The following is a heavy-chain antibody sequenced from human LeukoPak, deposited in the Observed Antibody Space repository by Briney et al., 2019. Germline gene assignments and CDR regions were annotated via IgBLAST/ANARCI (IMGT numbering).Heavy chain of an antibody. CDR2: IKSKTDGGTT. D-gene: IGHD6-19*01. CDR3: AKGLYSSGWYWDAFDI. Sequence: PGGSLRLSCAASGITFSNSWMTWVRQGPGKGLEWVGRIKSKTDGGTTDYAAPVKGRFTISTDDSKTTLYLQMNSLRAEDTAVYYCAKGLYSSGWYWDAFDIWGQGTMVTVSS. CDR1: GITFSNSW. J-gene: IGHJ3*02. V-gene: IGHV3-15*01.